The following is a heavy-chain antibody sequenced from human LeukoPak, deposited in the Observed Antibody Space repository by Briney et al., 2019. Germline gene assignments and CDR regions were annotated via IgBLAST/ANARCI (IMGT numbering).Heavy chain of an antibody. CDR1: GFTFDDYG. D-gene: IGHD6-6*01. CDR2: INWNGGST. CDR3: ARGRSSSSDGNDAFDI. V-gene: IGHV3-20*01. J-gene: IGHJ3*02. Sequence: GGSLRLSCAASGFTFDDYGMSWVRQAPGKGLEWVSGINWNGGSTGYADSVKGRFTISRDNAKNSLYPQMNSLRAEDTALYHCARGRSSSSDGNDAFDIWGQGTMVTVSS.